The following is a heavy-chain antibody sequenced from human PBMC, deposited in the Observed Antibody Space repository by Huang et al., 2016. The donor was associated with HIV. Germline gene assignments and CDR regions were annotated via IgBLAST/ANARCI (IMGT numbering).Heavy chain of an antibody. J-gene: IGHJ4*02. CDR3: ARDRDFYDSSGYWGFNYFDY. D-gene: IGHD3-22*01. Sequence: QVQLVQSGAEVKKPGASVKVSCKASGYAFTSYYMHWVRQAPGKGLEWRGIINHRDGSTSDAKKFQGRGTTTRDTSTNTVFMELSSLRSEDTAVYYCARDRDFYDSSGYWGFNYFDYWGQGTLVTVSS. CDR1: GYAFTSYY. CDR2: INHRDGST. V-gene: IGHV1-46*01.